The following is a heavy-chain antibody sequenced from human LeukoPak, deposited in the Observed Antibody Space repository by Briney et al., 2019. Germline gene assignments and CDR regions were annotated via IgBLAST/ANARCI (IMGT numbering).Heavy chain of an antibody. CDR2: ISDRGSSK. J-gene: IGHJ2*01. CDR3: VRTIVGATVDWYFDL. Sequence: GGSLRLSCAASGFNFGDFYMSWIRQAPGKGLEFISYISDRGSSKDYVDSVRGQFTISRDNANNSLYLQMNTLRVEDTAIYYCVRTIVGATVDWYFDLWGRGTPVTVSS. V-gene: IGHV3-11*04. D-gene: IGHD1-26*01. CDR1: GFNFGDFY.